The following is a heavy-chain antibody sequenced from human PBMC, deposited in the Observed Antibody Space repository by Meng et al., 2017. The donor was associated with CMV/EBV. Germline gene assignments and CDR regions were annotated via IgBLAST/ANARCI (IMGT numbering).Heavy chain of an antibody. CDR2: IYYNGNT. Sequence: GSLRFSCTVSAGSISSYYWTWIRQPPGKGLEWVGYIYYNGNTNYNPSLKSRVTISVDTSKNQFSLKMSYVTAADTAVYYCARGGTDYWSGYVWFDPWGQGTLVTVSS. D-gene: IGHD3-3*01. CDR1: AGSISSYY. J-gene: IGHJ5*02. V-gene: IGHV4-59*01. CDR3: ARGGTDYWSGYVWFDP.